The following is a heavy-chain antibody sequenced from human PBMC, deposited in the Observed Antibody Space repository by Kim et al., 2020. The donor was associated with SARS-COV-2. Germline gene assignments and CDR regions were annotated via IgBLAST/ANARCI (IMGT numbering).Heavy chain of an antibody. J-gene: IGHJ6*02. CDR1: GYTFTSYG. V-gene: IGHV1-18*01. Sequence: ASVKVSCKASGYTFTSYGISWVRQAPGQGLEWMGWISAYNGNTNYAQKLQGRVTMTTDTSTSTAYMELRSLRSDDTAVYYCATESYCSGGSCSRYYYYYGMDVWGQGTTVTVSS. CDR2: ISAYNGNT. D-gene: IGHD2-15*01. CDR3: ATESYCSGGSCSRYYYYYGMDV.